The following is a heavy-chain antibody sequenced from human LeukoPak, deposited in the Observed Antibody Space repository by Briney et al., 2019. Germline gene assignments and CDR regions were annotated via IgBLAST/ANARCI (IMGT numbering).Heavy chain of an antibody. J-gene: IGHJ1*01. V-gene: IGHV3-66*02. CDR1: AFTVSSNC. D-gene: IGHD6-19*01. CDR2: IYTAGNT. Sequence: GGSLRLSCTASAFTVSSNCMSWVRQAPGKGLEWVSLIYTAGNTYYADSVKGRFTISRDISKSTLYLQMSSLRTDDTAMYYCARVAVEGREFFQRWGQGTLVTVSS. CDR3: ARVAVEGREFFQR.